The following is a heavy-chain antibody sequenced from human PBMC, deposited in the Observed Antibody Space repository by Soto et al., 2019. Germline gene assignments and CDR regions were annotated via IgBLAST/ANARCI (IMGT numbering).Heavy chain of an antibody. CDR1: GLTFKTYS. CDR3: ARDTYNTGYIN. V-gene: IGHV3-48*02. Sequence: EVQLVESGGGLVQPGGSLRLSCAVSGLTFKTYSMNWVRQAPGKGLEWISFVTSSGSTMYYADSVKDRFAISRDNAKNSLYLQMNSLREEDTAVYFCARDTYNTGYINWGQGTLVTVSS. D-gene: IGHD6-19*01. J-gene: IGHJ4*02. CDR2: VTSSGSTM.